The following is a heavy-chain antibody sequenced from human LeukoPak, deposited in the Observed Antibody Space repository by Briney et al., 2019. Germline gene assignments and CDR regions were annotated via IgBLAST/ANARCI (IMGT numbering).Heavy chain of an antibody. CDR1: GGSISSYY. D-gene: IGHD3-22*01. CDR3: ARVYYDSSGYDDAFDI. V-gene: IGHV4-59*01. J-gene: IGHJ3*02. CDR2: IYYSGST. Sequence: SDTLSLTCTVSGGSISSYYWSWIRQPPGKGLEWIGYIYYSGSTNYNPSLKSRVTISVDTSKNQFSLKLSSVTAADTAVYYCARVYYDSSGYDDAFDIWGQGTMVTVSS.